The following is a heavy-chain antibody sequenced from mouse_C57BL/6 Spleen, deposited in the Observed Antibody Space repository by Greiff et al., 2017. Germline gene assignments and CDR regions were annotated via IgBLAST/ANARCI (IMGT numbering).Heavy chain of an antibody. CDR3: ARRVYGSSYDY. J-gene: IGHJ2*01. V-gene: IGHV1-81*01. D-gene: IGHD1-1*01. CDR2: IYPRSGNT. CDR1: GYTFTSSG. Sequence: QVQLQQSGAELARPGASVKLSCKASGYTFTSSGISWVKQRTGQGLEWIGEIYPRSGNTYYNEKFKGKATLTADKSSSTAYMELRSLTSEDSAVYFCARRVYGSSYDYWGQGTTLTVSS.